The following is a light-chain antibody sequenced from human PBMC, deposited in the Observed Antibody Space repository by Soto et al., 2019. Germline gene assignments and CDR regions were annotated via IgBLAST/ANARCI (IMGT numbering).Light chain of an antibody. Sequence: QSALTQPASVSGSAGQSITISCSGSMRDVGAYNLVSWYQQHPATAPKLIIYEVRNRPSGISSRFSGSRSGNTASLTISGLQPEDEGDYSCSAYTARSTLVFGGGTKLTVL. V-gene: IGLV2-14*01. CDR1: MRDVGAYNL. J-gene: IGLJ3*02. CDR3: SAYTARSTLV. CDR2: EVR.